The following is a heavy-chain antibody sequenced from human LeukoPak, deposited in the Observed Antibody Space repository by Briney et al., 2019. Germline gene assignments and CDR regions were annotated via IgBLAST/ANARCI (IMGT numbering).Heavy chain of an antibody. CDR2: IYYSGST. D-gene: IGHD1-1*01. V-gene: IGHV4-31*03. Sequence: KPSETLSLTCTVSGGSISGSGYYWSWIRQHPGKGLEWIGYIYYSGSTYYNPSLKSRVTISVDTSKNQFSLKLSSVTAADTAVYYCARDSALGTDYWGQGTLVTVSS. CDR3: ARDSALGTDY. J-gene: IGHJ4*02. CDR1: GGSISGSGYY.